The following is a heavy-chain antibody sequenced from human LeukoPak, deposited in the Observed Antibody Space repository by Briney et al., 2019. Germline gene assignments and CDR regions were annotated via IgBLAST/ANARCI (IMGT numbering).Heavy chain of an antibody. CDR2: INHSGST. J-gene: IGHJ5*02. V-gene: IGHV4-34*01. CDR1: GGSFSGYY. D-gene: IGHD2-2*01. Sequence: SETLSLTCAVYGGSFSGYYWSWIRQPPGKELEWIGEINHSGSTNYNPSLKSRVTISVDTSKNQFSLKLSSVTAADTAVYYCARGTWPAAIRWFDRWGQGTLVTVSS. CDR3: ARGTWPAAIRWFDR.